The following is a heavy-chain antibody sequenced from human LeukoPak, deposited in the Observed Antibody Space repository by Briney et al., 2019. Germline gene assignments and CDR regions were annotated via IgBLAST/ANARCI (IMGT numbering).Heavy chain of an antibody. D-gene: IGHD3-22*01. CDR3: ARAVSYYYDSSGYGPFGSTKADAFDI. V-gene: IGHV4-59*01. CDR2: IYYSGST. CDR1: GGSISSYY. Sequence: SETLSLTCTVSGGSISSYYWSWIRQPPEKGLEWIGDIYYSGSTNYNPSLKSRVTISVDTSKNQFSLKLSSVTAADTAVYYCARAVSYYYDSSGYGPFGSTKADAFDIWGQGTMVTVSS. J-gene: IGHJ3*02.